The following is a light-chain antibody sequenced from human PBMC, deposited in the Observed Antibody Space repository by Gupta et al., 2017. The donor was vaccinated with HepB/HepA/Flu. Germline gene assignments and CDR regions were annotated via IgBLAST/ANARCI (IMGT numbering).Light chain of an antibody. CDR3: MQGVQRPQT. J-gene: IGKJ4*02. Sequence: DIVMTQSPLSLPVTPGESASISCRSSQSLLHSNGYTYLDWYLQKPGQSPRLLIYLGSNRASGVPDRFRGSGSGTDFTLKISRVEAEDVGVYYCMQGVQRPQTFGGGTKVQIK. CDR2: LGS. V-gene: IGKV2-28*01. CDR1: QSLLHSNGYTY.